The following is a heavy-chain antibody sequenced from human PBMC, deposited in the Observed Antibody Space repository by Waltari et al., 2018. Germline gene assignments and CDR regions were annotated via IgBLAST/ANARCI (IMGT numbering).Heavy chain of an antibody. D-gene: IGHD3-10*01. CDR1: GTTFTTYA. CDR3: ARVTLAYYASGSPTVESFFDY. V-gene: IGHV1-3*04. Sequence: QVQLVQSGAEVKKPGASVKVSCKASGTTFTTYAMHWVRQAPGQRLEWMGWINTDNGDTKYSQKFQGRVSITRDTSASTAYMELSSLTSEDTAVYYCARVTLAYYASGSPTVESFFDYWGQGTLVTVSS. J-gene: IGHJ4*02. CDR2: INTDNGDT.